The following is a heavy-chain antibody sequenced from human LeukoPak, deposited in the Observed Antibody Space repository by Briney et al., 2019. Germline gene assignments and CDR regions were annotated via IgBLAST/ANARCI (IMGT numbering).Heavy chain of an antibody. Sequence: PSETLSLTCSVSGGPISGSHYYWAWIRQPPGKGLEWIAIINYSGNRYYNPSLRSRATISVDTSTNQFPLNLNSVTAEETAVYYCARGYDYWGQGTLVTVSS. D-gene: IGHD3-22*01. CDR2: INYSGNR. CDR1: GGPISGSHYY. CDR3: ARGYDY. V-gene: IGHV4-39*01. J-gene: IGHJ4*02.